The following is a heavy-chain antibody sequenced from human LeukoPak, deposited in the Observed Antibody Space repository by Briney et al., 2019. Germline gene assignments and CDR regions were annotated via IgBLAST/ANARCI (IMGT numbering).Heavy chain of an antibody. D-gene: IGHD4-17*01. CDR3: ARGGYGHYVYFDY. V-gene: IGHV1-69*13. CDR1: GGAFSSYA. J-gene: IGHJ4*02. Sequence: SAKVSRKASGGAFSSYAISWLRQGPVQGLERMGGSIPIFGTANYAQKVQGKVTITSDACTSTAYKELSRLRSEDTAVYYCARGGYGHYVYFDYWGKGTLDIVSS. CDR2: SIPIFGTA.